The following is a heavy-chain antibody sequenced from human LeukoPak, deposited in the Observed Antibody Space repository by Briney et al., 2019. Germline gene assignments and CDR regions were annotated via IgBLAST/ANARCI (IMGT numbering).Heavy chain of an antibody. CDR1: GFTFSSYW. CDR3: ATYRQVLLPFES. Sequence: GGSLRLSCAASGFTFSSYWMHWVRQAPGKGLEWVAVISYDGSNKYYADSVKGRFTISRDNSKNTLYLQMNSLRAEDTAIYYCATYRQVLLPFESWGQGTLVTVSS. V-gene: IGHV3-30*03. J-gene: IGHJ4*02. CDR2: ISYDGSNK. D-gene: IGHD2-8*02.